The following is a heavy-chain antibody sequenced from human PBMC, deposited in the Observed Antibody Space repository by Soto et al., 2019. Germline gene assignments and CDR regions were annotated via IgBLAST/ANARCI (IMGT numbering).Heavy chain of an antibody. CDR1: GFTFDDYA. Sequence: PGGSLRLSCAASGFTFDDYAMHWVRQAPGKGLEWVSGISWNSGSFGYADSVKGRFTISRDNAKNTLYLQMNSLRGEDTALYYCAKDRQNGYDVHHYFDYWGQGTLVTVSS. CDR3: AKDRQNGYDVHHYFDY. CDR2: ISWNSGSF. V-gene: IGHV3-9*01. D-gene: IGHD5-12*01. J-gene: IGHJ4*02.